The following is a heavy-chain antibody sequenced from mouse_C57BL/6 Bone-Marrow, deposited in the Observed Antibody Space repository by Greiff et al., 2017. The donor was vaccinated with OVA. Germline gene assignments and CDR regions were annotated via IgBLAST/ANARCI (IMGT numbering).Heavy chain of an antibody. V-gene: IGHV5-17*01. CDR2: ISSGSSTI. CDR1: GFTFSDYG. CDR3: ARRDYDGYYFDH. Sequence: EVKLMESGGGLVKPGGSLKLSCAASGFTFSDYGMHWVRQAPEKGLEWVAYISSGSSTIYYADTVKGRFTISRDNAKNTLFLQMTSLRSEDTAMYYGARRDYDGYYFDHWGQGTTLTVSS. D-gene: IGHD2-4*01. J-gene: IGHJ2*01.